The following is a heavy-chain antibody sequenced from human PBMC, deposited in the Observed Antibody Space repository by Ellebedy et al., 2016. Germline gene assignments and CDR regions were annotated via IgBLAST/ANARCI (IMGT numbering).Heavy chain of an antibody. Sequence: GGSLRLSXATSGFTFSNYFMTWIRQAPGKGLEWVATIGGGGDNRFYADSVKGRFTISRDNSKNTLYLQMNNLRVDDTALYYCRQGHYFDQWGQGALVTVSS. J-gene: IGHJ4*02. V-gene: IGHV3-23*01. CDR3: RQGHYFDQ. CDR2: IGGGGDNR. CDR1: GFTFSNYF.